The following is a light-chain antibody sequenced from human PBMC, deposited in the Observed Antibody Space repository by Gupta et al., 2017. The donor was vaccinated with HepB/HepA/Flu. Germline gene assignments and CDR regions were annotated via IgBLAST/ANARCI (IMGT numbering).Light chain of an antibody. CDR1: QSVSHY. CDR3: QQRGYWPLT. CDR2: DSS. Sequence: EIVLTQSPATLSLSPGERATLSCRASQSVSHYLAWYQQRPGQAPRLLIYDSSKGATGVPARFSGSGSGTDFTLTISGLEPEDSAIYFCQQRGYWPLTFGGGTKVEIK. V-gene: IGKV3-11*01. J-gene: IGKJ4*01.